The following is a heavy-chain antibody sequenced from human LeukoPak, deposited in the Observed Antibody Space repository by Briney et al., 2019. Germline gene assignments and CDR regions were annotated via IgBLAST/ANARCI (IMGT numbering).Heavy chain of an antibody. V-gene: IGHV3-53*01. CDR2: IYSGGST. D-gene: IGHD2-15*01. CDR1: GFTVSSNY. Sequence: GGSLRLSCAASGFTVSSNYMTWVRQAPGKGLEWVSVIYSGGSTYYADSVKGRFTISRDNSKNTLYLQMIDLRAEDTAVYYCARGGYCSGGSCYSLYFDLWGRGTLVTVSS. J-gene: IGHJ2*01. CDR3: ARGGYCSGGSCYSLYFDL.